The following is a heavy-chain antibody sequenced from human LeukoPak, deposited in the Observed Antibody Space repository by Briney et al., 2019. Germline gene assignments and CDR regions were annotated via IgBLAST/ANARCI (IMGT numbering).Heavy chain of an antibody. J-gene: IGHJ4*02. Sequence: SETLSLTCAVYGGSFSGYYWSWIRQPPGKGLEWIGEINHSGSTNYNPSLKSRVSISVDTSENQFSLKLSSVTAADTAVYYCAGRSHYYDSSGYPILGYFDYWGQGTLVTVSS. CDR2: INHSGST. D-gene: IGHD3-22*01. CDR1: GGSFSGYY. V-gene: IGHV4-34*01. CDR3: AGRSHYYDSSGYPILGYFDY.